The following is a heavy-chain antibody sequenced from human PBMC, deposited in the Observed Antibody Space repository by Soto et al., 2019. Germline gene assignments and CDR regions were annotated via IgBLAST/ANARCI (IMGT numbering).Heavy chain of an antibody. CDR2: IYYAGTT. CDR1: GGSISSGGYY. V-gene: IGHV4-61*08. D-gene: IGHD3-22*01. Sequence: PSETLSLTCTVSGGSISSGGYYWSWIRQHPGKGLEWIGYIYYAGTTTYNPSLKNRVTISLDTPKNQFSLKMDSVTAADTAVYYCTRLGGYYQALDSWGQGVLVTVS. CDR3: TRLGGYYQALDS. J-gene: IGHJ4*02.